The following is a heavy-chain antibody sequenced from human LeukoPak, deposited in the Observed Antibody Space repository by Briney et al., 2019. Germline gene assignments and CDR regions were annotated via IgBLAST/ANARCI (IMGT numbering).Heavy chain of an antibody. Sequence: PSGTLSLTCAVSGGFISSGNWWGWFRQPPGKGLERIGEIHHSVGTNYNPSLKSRVAISMDKSENQFSLDLTSVTAADTAMYYCARKGPATIADYWGRGTLVTVSS. CDR3: ARKGPATIADY. D-gene: IGHD4-11*01. CDR1: GGFISSGNW. J-gene: IGHJ4*02. CDR2: IHHSVGT. V-gene: IGHV4-4*02.